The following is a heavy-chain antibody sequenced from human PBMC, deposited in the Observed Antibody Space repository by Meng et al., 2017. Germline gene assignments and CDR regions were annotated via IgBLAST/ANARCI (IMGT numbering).Heavy chain of an antibody. CDR3: ATFRYFDWLLFNY. V-gene: IGHV1-2*02. CDR2: INPNSGGT. D-gene: IGHD3-9*01. J-gene: IGHJ4*02. Sequence: QVPMVQSGAEVKKPGASVNVSCKASGYTFTGYYMHWVRQAPGQGLEWMGWINPNSGGTNYAQKFQGRVTMTRDTSISTAYMELSRLRSDDTAVYYCATFRYFDWLLFNYWGQGTLVTVSS. CDR1: GYTFTGYY.